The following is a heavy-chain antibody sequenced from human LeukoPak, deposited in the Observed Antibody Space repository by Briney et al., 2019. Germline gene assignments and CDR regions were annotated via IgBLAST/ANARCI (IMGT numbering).Heavy chain of an antibody. Sequence: GGSLRLSCAGSGFPFSIYGMNWVRQAPGKGLEWVSGISPGGGPTYYADSVKGRFTISRDDSKNTLYLQMNNLRAEDTAAYYCAKDGAWLRFDDWGQGILVTVSS. V-gene: IGHV3-23*01. CDR3: AKDGAWLRFDD. CDR2: ISPGGGPT. D-gene: IGHD5-12*01. J-gene: IGHJ4*02. CDR1: GFPFSIYG.